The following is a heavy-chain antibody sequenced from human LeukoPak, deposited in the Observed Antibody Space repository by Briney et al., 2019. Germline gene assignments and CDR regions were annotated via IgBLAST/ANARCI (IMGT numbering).Heavy chain of an antibody. D-gene: IGHD3-22*01. Sequence: GGSLRLSCAASGFTFSSYAMSWVRQAPGKGLEWVSAISGSGGSTYYADSVKGRFTISRDNSKNTLYLQMNSLRAEDTAVYYCASYYYDSSGYLGYWGQGTLVTVSS. V-gene: IGHV3-23*01. CDR3: ASYYYDSSGYLGY. CDR2: ISGSGGST. CDR1: GFTFSSYA. J-gene: IGHJ4*02.